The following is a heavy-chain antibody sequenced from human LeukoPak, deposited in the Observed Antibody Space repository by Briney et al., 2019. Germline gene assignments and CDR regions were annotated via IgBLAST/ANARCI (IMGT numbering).Heavy chain of an antibody. D-gene: IGHD6-13*01. CDR1: GFTYSSYW. CDR3: ARDGTAAGLYFDL. Sequence: GGSLRLSCAVSGFTYSSYWVNWLRQARGGGLECVASIRQGGGEKSHVPSVTGRFTISRDNTKNSLYLQMSSLRAQDTAVYYCARDGTAAGLYFDLWGQGTLVTVSS. V-gene: IGHV3-7*01. J-gene: IGHJ4*01. CDR2: IRQGGGEK.